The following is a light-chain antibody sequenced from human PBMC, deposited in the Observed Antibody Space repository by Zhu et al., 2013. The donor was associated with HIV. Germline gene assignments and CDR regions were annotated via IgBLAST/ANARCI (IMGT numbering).Light chain of an antibody. CDR1: QSISSY. V-gene: IGKV1-39*01. CDR2: AAS. J-gene: IGKJ2*01. CDR3: QQSYSTPXT. Sequence: DIQMTQSPSSLSASVGDRVTITCRSSQSISSYLNWYQQKPRKAPNLLIYAASSLQSGVPSRFSGSGSGTDFTLTISSLQPEDFATYYCQQSYSTPXTFGQGTKLEIK.